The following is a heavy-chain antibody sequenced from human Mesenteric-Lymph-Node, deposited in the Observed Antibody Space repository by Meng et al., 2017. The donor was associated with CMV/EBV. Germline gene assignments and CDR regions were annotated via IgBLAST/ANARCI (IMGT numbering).Heavy chain of an antibody. CDR1: GFTFSSYS. V-gene: IGHV3-21*01. Sequence: ESLKISCAASGFTFSSYSMNWVRQAPGKGLEWVSSISSSSSYIYYADSVKGRFTISRDNAKNSLYLQMNSLRAEDTAVYYCARELSRGWLQPYGMDVWGQGTTVTVPS. D-gene: IGHD5-24*01. CDR3: ARELSRGWLQPYGMDV. CDR2: ISSSSSYI. J-gene: IGHJ6*02.